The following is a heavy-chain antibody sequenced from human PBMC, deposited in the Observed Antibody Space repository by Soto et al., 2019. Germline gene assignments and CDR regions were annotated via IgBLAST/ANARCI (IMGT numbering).Heavy chain of an antibody. J-gene: IGHJ4*02. CDR1: GGSISGHY. V-gene: IGHV4-59*11. CDR2: IFYSGST. CDR3: ARVGSSGWSPDY. D-gene: IGHD6-19*01. Sequence: SETLSLTCSVSGGSISGHYWTWIRQSPGKGLEWIGYIFYSGSTNYNPSLKSRVTISVDTSKNQFSLEMSSVTAADTAVYYCARVGSSGWSPDYWGRGTLVTVSS.